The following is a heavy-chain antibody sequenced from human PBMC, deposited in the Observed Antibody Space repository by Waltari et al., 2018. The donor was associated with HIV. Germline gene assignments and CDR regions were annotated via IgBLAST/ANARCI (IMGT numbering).Heavy chain of an antibody. V-gene: IGHV1-2*02. J-gene: IGHJ6*02. CDR3: ARALREGYYYGMDV. CDR1: GYTFTGYQ. CDR2: INPNSGGT. Sequence: QVQLVQPGAEVKKPGASVKVSCKASGYTFTGYQKHWVRQAPGQGLEWMGWINPNSGGTNYAQKFQGRVTMTRDTSISTAYMELSRLRSDDTAVYYCARALREGYYYGMDVWGQGTTVTVSS.